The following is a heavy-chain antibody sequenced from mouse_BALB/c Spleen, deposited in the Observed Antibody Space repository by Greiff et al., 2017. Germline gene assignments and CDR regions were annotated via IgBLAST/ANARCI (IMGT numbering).Heavy chain of an antibody. J-gene: IGHJ2*01. CDR1: GYTFTNYW. Sequence: QVQLQQSGAELVRPGTSVKMSCKAAGYTFTNYWIGWVKQRPGHGIEWIGDIYPGGGYTNYNEKFKGKATLTADTSSSTAYMQLSSLTSEDSAIYYCARQLAFDYWGQGTTLTVSS. CDR2: IYPGGGYT. CDR3: ARQLAFDY. D-gene: IGHD3-1*01. V-gene: IGHV1-63*02.